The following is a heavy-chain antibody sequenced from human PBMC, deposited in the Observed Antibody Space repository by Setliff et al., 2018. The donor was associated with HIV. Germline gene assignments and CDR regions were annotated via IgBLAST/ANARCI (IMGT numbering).Heavy chain of an antibody. CDR1: GGTFSSYA. V-gene: IGHV1-69*10. CDR2: IIPILGIA. J-gene: IGHJ6*02. Sequence: SVKVSCKASGGTFSSYAISWVRQAPGQGLEWMGGIIPILGIANYAQKFQGRVTITADESTSRAYMELKSLTSDDTAAYFCARLGSGWSDSYYYAMDVWGQGTTVTVSS. D-gene: IGHD6-19*01. CDR3: ARLGSGWSDSYYYAMDV.